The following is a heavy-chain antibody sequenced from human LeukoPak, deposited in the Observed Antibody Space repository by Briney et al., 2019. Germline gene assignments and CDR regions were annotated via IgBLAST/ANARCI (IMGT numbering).Heavy chain of an antibody. Sequence: GGSLRLSCSGSGSIFNTFAIRWVRQAPGKGLQYVSAISADGGTTFYAYSVKGRFAISRDNSNNTLFLQMSILRPEDTGVYYCREAAANYFNQDNEDVWGQGTTVTVSS. CDR3: REAAANYFNQDNEDV. CDR1: GSIFNTFA. D-gene: IGHD6-13*01. J-gene: IGHJ6*02. V-gene: IGHV3-64D*09. CDR2: ISADGGTT.